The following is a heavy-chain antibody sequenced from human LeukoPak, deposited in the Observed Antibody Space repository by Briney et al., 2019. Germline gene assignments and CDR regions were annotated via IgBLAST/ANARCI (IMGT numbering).Heavy chain of an antibody. CDR3: ARGPSYMDV. J-gene: IGHJ6*03. CDR2: INPNSGGT. CDR1: GYTFTDFY. Sequence: ASVKVSCKSSGYTFTDFYIHWVRQAPGQGLEWMGWINPNSGGTNYAQKFQGRVTMTRDTSISTAYMELSRLRSDDTAIYYCARGPSYMDVWGKGTTVTVSS. V-gene: IGHV1-2*02.